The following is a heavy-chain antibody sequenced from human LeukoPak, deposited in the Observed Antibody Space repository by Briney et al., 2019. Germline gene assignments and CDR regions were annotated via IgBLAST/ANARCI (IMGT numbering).Heavy chain of an antibody. V-gene: IGHV1-58*01. CDR1: GFTFTSSA. D-gene: IGHD3-3*01. CDR3: AAARSIYYDFWSGYDAFDI. Sequence: SVKVSCKASGFTFTSSAVQWVRQARGQRLEWIGWIVVGSGNTNYAQKFQERVTITRDMSTSTAYMELSSLRSEDTAVYYCAAARSIYYDFWSGYDAFDIWGQGTMVTVSS. CDR2: IVVGSGNT. J-gene: IGHJ3*02.